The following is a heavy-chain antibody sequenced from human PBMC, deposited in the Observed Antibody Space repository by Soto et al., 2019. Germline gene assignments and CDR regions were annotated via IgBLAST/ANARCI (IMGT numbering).Heavy chain of an antibody. CDR2: IIPIFGTA. J-gene: IGHJ6*02. V-gene: IGHV1-69*13. CDR3: ARARVGGIVGATPVTQDYYYYGMDV. D-gene: IGHD1-26*01. CDR1: GGTFSSYA. Sequence: SVKVSCKASGGTFSSYAISWVRQAPGQGLEWMGGIIPIFGTANYAQRFQGRVTITADESTSTAYMELSSLRSEDTAVYYCARARVGGIVGATPVTQDYYYYGMDVWGQGTTVTVSS.